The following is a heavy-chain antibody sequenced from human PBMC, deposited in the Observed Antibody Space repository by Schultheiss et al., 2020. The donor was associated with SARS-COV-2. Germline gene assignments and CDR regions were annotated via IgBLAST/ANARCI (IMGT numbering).Heavy chain of an antibody. D-gene: IGHD6-25*01. CDR3: AREQDGGGPDAFDI. V-gene: IGHV4-4*07. Sequence: SETLSLTCTVSGGSISSYYWSWIRQPAGKGLEWIGRIYTSGSAYYNPSLKSRVTISVDTSKNQFSLKLSSVTAADTAVYYCAREQDGGGPDAFDIWGQGTMVTVSS. CDR2: IYTSGSA. J-gene: IGHJ3*02. CDR1: GGSISSYY.